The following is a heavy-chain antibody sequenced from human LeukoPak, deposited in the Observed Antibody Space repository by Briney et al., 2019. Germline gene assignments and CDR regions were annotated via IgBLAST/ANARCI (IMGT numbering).Heavy chain of an antibody. Sequence: ASVKVSCKASGYTFNNYGINWVRQAPGQGLEWMGWISDYNGNTNYAQKLQGRVTMTPDTSTSTAYMELRSLTSDDTAVYYCASGGPAPGKTVRLFDYWGQGTLVTVSS. J-gene: IGHJ4*02. CDR2: ISDYNGNT. V-gene: IGHV1-18*01. D-gene: IGHD6-13*01. CDR1: GYTFNNYG. CDR3: ASGGPAPGKTVRLFDY.